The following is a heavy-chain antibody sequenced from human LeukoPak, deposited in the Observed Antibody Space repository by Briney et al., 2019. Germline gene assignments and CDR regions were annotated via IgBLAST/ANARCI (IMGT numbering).Heavy chain of an antibody. V-gene: IGHV3-49*04. D-gene: IGHD2-15*01. CDR2: IRSKTYGGTT. Sequence: GGSLRLSCTTSGFTFGDYALSWVRQAPGKGLEWVGFIRSKTYGGTTEYAASVKGRFTISRDDSMRIAYLQMNSLRAEDTAVYYCAKGGLLSNFDYWGQGTLVTVSS. CDR3: AKGGLLSNFDY. CDR1: GFTFGDYA. J-gene: IGHJ4*02.